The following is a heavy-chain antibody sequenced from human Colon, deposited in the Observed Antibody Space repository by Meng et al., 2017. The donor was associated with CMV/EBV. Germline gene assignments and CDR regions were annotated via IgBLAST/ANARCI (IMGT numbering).Heavy chain of an antibody. CDR3: AKDLSKFASLPMDF. D-gene: IGHD3-16*01. Sequence: SLKISFVASGFAFSESGMHWIRQAPGKGLEWVAGITWTSGSTGYADSVRGRFTISRDNAKNSLYLQMNSLRLEDTALYYCAKDLSKFASLPMDFWGQGTPVTVSS. V-gene: IGHV3-9*01. CDR2: ITWTSGST. CDR1: GFAFSESG. J-gene: IGHJ4*02.